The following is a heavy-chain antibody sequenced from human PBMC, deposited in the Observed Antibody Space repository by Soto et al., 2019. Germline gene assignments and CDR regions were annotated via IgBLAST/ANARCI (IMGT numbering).Heavy chain of an antibody. CDR1: GFTFSDYY. CDR2: ISSSGSTI. V-gene: IGHV3-11*01. CDR3: ARDLSGDYVNLYYYYIDV. Sequence: QVQLVESGGGLVKPGGSLRLSCAASGFTFSDYYMSWIRQAPGKGLEWVSYISSSGSTIYYSDYVKGRFTISRDNAKNSLYLQMNSLRAEDTAVYYCARDLSGDYVNLYYYYIDVWGKGTTVTVSS. J-gene: IGHJ6*03. D-gene: IGHD4-17*01.